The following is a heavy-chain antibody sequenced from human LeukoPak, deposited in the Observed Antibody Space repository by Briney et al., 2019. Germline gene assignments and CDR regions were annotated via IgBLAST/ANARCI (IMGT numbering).Heavy chain of an antibody. J-gene: IGHJ4*02. V-gene: IGHV2-70*11. CDR3: ARVLRRYGGYPSYYFDY. CDR1: GFSLSTSGMC. CDR2: IDWDDDK. Sequence: GPALVKPTQTLTLTCTFSGFSLSTSGMCVSWIRQPPGKTLEWLARIDWDDDKYYSTSLETRLTISKDTSKNQVVLTMTNMDPVDTATYYCARVLRRYGGYPSYYFDYRGQGTLVTVSS. D-gene: IGHD5-12*01.